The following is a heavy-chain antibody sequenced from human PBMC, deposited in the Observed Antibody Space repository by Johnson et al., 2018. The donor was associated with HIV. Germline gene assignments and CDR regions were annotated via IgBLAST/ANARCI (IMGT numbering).Heavy chain of an antibody. CDR3: AKAQGSLPVEIYAFDI. CDR1: GFTFSSYA. D-gene: IGHD1-26*01. Sequence: VQVVESGGGVVQPGRSLRLSCAASGFTFSSYAMHWVRQPPGKGLEWVSLLGWDGGSRYYADSVKGRFALSRDNSKNSLYLQMNSLRTEDTALYYCAKAQGSLPVEIYAFDIWGQGTMVTVSS. V-gene: IGHV3-43*01. CDR2: LGWDGGSR. J-gene: IGHJ3*02.